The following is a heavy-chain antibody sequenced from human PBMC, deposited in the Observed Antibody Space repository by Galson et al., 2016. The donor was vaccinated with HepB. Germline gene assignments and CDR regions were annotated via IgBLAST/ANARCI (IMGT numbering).Heavy chain of an antibody. V-gene: IGHV3-33*01. CDR2: IWYDGSNK. J-gene: IGHJ4*02. CDR3: ARGYSSSWYLYYFDY. D-gene: IGHD6-13*01. CDR1: GLTFSNYG. Sequence: SLRLSCAASGLTFSNYGMHWVRQAPGKGLEWVAVIWYDGSNKYYADSVKGRFTISRDNSKNRLYLQMNSLRAEDTAVYYCARGYSSSWYLYYFDYWGQGPRVTVPS.